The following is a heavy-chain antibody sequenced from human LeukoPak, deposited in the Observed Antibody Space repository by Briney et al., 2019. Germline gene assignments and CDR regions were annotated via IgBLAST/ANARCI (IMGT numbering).Heavy chain of an antibody. J-gene: IGHJ4*02. CDR2: IRSNGGST. D-gene: IGHD6-19*01. CDR1: GFTFSSHS. V-gene: IGHV3-64*01. Sequence: GGSLRLSCVASGFTFSSHSMHWVRQAPGKGLEYVSGIRSNGGSTYFAKSVKGRFTISRDNSKNTLDLQMGSLRAEDMAVYYCARRGSGWESDYWGQGTLVTVSS. CDR3: ARRGSGWESDY.